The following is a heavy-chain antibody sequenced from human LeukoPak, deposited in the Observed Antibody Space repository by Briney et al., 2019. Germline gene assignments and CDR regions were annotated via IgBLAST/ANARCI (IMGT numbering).Heavy chain of an antibody. D-gene: IGHD3-10*01. J-gene: IGHJ5*02. Sequence: SETLSLTCSVPSGSISSYYWNWIRQSPGKGLEWIGYIYYSGNTNYNPSLKSRVTISVDTSKNQFSLKLSSVTAADTAVYYCAKNGGYYYGSGNWFDPWGQGTLVTVSS. V-gene: IGHV4-59*01. CDR1: SGSISSYY. CDR2: IYYSGNT. CDR3: AKNGGYYYGSGNWFDP.